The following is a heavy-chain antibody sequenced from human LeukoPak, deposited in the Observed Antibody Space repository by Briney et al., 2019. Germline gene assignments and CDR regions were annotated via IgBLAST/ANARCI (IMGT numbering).Heavy chain of an antibody. V-gene: IGHV4-34*01. D-gene: IGHD3-22*01. CDR2: INHSGST. J-gene: IGHJ4*02. CDR1: GGSFSGYY. Sequence: SETLSLTCAVYGGSFSGYYWSWIRQPPGKGLELIGEINHSGSTNYNPSLKSRVTISVYTSKNQFSLKLSSVTAADTAVYYCARGRTWAMIVVVKGPYYFDYWGQGTLVTVSS. CDR3: ARGRTWAMIVVVKGPYYFDY.